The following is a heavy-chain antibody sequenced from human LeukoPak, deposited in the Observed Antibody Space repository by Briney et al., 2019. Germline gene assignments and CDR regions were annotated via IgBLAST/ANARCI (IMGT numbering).Heavy chain of an antibody. CDR2: IKQDGSEK. D-gene: IGHD2-2*01. CDR3: ARDTPAAVPAARFGYYYYGMDV. V-gene: IGHV3-7*01. J-gene: IGHJ6*02. Sequence: GGSLRPSCAASGFTFSSYWMSWVRQAPGKGLEWVANIKQDGSEKYYVDSVKGRFTISRDNAKNSLYLQMNSLRAEDTAVYYCARDTPAAVPAARFGYYYYGMDVWGQGTTVTVSS. CDR1: GFTFSSYW.